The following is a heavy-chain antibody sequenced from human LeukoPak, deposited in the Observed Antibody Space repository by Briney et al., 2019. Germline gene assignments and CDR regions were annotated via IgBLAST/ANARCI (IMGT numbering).Heavy chain of an antibody. CDR1: GGSTSSFF. V-gene: IGHV4-59*01. J-gene: IGHJ4*02. D-gene: IGHD3-9*01. CDR2: VHSSGST. Sequence: SETLSLTCTVSGGSTSSFFWSWIRQPPGKGLEWIGYVHSSGSTKYNPSLKSRLIISVDMSKNQFSLKLRSVSVADTAVYYCARLAPGNYDILTGDPKVVFDYWGQGALVTVSS. CDR3: ARLAPGNYDILTGDPKVVFDY.